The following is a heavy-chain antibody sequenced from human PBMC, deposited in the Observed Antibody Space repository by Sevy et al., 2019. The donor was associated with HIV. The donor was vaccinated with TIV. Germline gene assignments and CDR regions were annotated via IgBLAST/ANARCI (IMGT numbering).Heavy chain of an antibody. CDR3: AGDRGGGYFPNDAFDF. Sequence: GGSLRLSCAASGFTFNDYYMSWIRQAPGKGLEWVSYISSSGSITDYADSVKGRFTISRDNAKNSLYLQMNRLRAEDTAVYYCAGDRGGGYFPNDAFDFWGQGTMVTVSS. V-gene: IGHV3-11*01. D-gene: IGHD3-22*01. CDR2: ISSSGSIT. CDR1: GFTFNDYY. J-gene: IGHJ3*01.